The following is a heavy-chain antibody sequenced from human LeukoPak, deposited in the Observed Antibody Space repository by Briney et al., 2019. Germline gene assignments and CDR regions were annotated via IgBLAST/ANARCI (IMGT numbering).Heavy chain of an antibody. Sequence: PGGSLRLSCAASGFTFSSYWMHWVRQAPGKGLVWVSRINSDGSSTSYADSVKGRFTISRDNAKNTLYLQMSSLRAEDTAVYYCARVNTMVRGVILGPKNWFDPWGQGTLVTVSS. CDR3: ARVNTMVRGVILGPKNWFDP. CDR2: INSDGSST. J-gene: IGHJ5*02. CDR1: GFTFSSYW. V-gene: IGHV3-74*01. D-gene: IGHD3-10*01.